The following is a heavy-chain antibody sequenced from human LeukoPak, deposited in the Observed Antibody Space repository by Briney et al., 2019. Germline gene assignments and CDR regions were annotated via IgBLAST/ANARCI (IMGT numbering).Heavy chain of an antibody. CDR3: ARSGTWIQLWSY. Sequence: SETLSLACTVSGGSISSYYWSWIRQPPGKGLEWIGYIYYSGSTNYDPSLKGRVTVSVDTSKHQFSLKLSSVTAADTAVYYCARSGTWIQLWSYWGQGTLVTVSS. CDR1: GGSISSYY. D-gene: IGHD5-18*01. V-gene: IGHV4-59*01. CDR2: IYYSGST. J-gene: IGHJ4*02.